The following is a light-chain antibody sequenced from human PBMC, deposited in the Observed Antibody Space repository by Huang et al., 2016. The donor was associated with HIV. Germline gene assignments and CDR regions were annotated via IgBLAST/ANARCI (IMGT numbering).Light chain of an antibody. Sequence: EIVMTHSPATLSVSPGERATLACRASQSVAGNLAWFQHKPGQAPRLLIFDTSTRDTGIPARFSGSGSGKEFTLTISSLQSEDFAVYYCQQYKYWPRAFGQGTKVEIK. V-gene: IGKV3-15*01. J-gene: IGKJ1*01. CDR1: QSVAGN. CDR2: DTS. CDR3: QQYKYWPRA.